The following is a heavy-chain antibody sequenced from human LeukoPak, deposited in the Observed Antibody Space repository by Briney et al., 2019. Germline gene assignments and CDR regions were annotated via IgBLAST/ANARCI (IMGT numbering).Heavy chain of an antibody. D-gene: IGHD1-26*01. CDR3: ASLYSGSYYLY. CDR1: GGSISSDSYY. V-gene: IGHV4-39*07. Sequence: SETLSLTCTVSGGSISSDSYYWGWIRQPPGKGLEWIGSVYYRGSTYYNPSLKSRVTISVDTAKNQFSLKLSSVTAADTAVYYCASLYSGSYYLYWGQGTLITVSS. CDR2: VYYRGST. J-gene: IGHJ4*02.